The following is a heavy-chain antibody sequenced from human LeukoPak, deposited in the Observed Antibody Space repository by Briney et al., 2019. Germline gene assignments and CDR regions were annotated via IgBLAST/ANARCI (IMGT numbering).Heavy chain of an antibody. Sequence: SQTLSLTCTVSGGSISSGGYYWSWIRQHPGKGLEWIGYIYYSGSTYYNPSLKSRVTISVDTSKNQFSLKLSSVTAADTAVYYCAREARLGGLSILWGQGTLVTVSS. CDR2: IYYSGST. J-gene: IGHJ4*02. CDR3: AREARLGGLSIL. D-gene: IGHD3-16*02. CDR1: GGSISSGGYY. V-gene: IGHV4-31*03.